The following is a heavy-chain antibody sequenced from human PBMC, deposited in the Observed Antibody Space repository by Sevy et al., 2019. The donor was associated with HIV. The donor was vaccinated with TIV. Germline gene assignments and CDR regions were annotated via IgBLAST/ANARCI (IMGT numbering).Heavy chain of an antibody. J-gene: IGHJ4*02. Sequence: SETLSLTCAVYGGSFSGYYWSWIRQPPGKGLEWIGEINHSGSTNYNPSLRGRVTISVDTSKNQFSLKLSSVTAADTAVYYCARESIVVVPAALFDYWGQGTLVTVSS. CDR2: INHSGST. V-gene: IGHV4-34*01. CDR1: GGSFSGYY. D-gene: IGHD2-2*01. CDR3: ARESIVVVPAALFDY.